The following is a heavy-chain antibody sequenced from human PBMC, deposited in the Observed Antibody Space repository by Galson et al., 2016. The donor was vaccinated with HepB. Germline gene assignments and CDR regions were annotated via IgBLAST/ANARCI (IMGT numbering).Heavy chain of an antibody. CDR3: TRDWDLSTVTNHDAFDI. CDR2: IYHSGNT. CDR1: GGSISSNNW. V-gene: IGHV4-4*02. D-gene: IGHD4-17*01. Sequence: ETLSLTCAVSGGSISSNNWWTWVRQPPGKGLEWIGEIYHSGNTNYNPSLKSRVTISVDTSKNQFSMKLNSVTAADTAVYYCTRDWDLSTVTNHDAFDIWGQGTTVTVSS. J-gene: IGHJ3*02.